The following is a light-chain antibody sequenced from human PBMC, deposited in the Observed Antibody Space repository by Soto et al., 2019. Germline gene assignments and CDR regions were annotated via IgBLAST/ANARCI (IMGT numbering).Light chain of an antibody. CDR2: QAS. CDR3: QQYDNLPLT. J-gene: IGKJ4*01. CDR1: QDISNY. V-gene: IGKV1-33*01. Sequence: DIQMTQSPSSLSASVGDRVTITCQASQDISNYLNWYQQKAGKAPKVLIYQASNLQRGVPTRFSGSGSGTDFTFTISSLQPEDTATYYCQQYDNLPLTFGGGTKVEIK.